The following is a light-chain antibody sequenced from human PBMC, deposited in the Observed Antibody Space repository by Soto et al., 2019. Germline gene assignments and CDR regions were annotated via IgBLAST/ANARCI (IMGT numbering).Light chain of an antibody. CDR3: QQYGSSQT. CDR1: QSVSSSY. V-gene: IGKV3-20*01. Sequence: EIVLTQSPGTLSLSPGERATLSCRASQSVSSSYLAWYQQKPGQAPRLLIYGASSRATGIPDRFSGSGSGTDFTLTISRLEPEDFAVYYCQQYGSSQTVGQGTKVEIQ. J-gene: IGKJ1*01. CDR2: GAS.